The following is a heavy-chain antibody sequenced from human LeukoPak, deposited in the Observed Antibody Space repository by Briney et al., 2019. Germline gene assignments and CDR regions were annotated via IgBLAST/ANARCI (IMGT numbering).Heavy chain of an antibody. D-gene: IGHD2-15*01. CDR3: ADEHCSGGTCHGHSGGY. CDR2: IIGSGGST. J-gene: IGHJ1*01. V-gene: IGHV3-23*01. Sequence: PGGSLRLSCAASGFTFSSYAMSWVRQAPGKGLEWVSAIIGSGGSTYYAYSVKGRFTIPRDNSKNPLYLQMNSLRAEDTAVYYCADEHCSGGTCHGHSGGYWGQGPLVTVSS. CDR1: GFTFSSYA.